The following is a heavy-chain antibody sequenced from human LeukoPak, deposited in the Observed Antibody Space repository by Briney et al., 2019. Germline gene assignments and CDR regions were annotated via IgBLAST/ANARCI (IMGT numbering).Heavy chain of an antibody. Sequence: GGSLRLSCAASGFTFSSYAMSWVRQAPGKGLEWVSAISGSGGSTYYADSVKGRFTISRDNSRNTLYLQMNGLRAEDTAVYYCAKDRIVGATTYFDYWGQGTLVTVSS. D-gene: IGHD1-26*01. CDR1: GFTFSSYA. J-gene: IGHJ4*02. CDR2: ISGSGGST. CDR3: AKDRIVGATTYFDY. V-gene: IGHV3-23*01.